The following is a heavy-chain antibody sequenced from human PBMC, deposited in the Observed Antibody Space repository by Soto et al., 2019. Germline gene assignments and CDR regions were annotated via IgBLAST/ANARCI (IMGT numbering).Heavy chain of an antibody. CDR1: GDTFASNG. V-gene: IGHV1-18*04. J-gene: IGHJ5*02. Sequence: QLVQSGAEVKKPGASVRVSCKASGDTFASNGISWVRQAPGQGLEWLGWISAYNGNTKYAQKFQYRIILTKDSSTSTAYMELRNLRSDDTAVYYCARAWSYDESTGDNWFDPWGQGTLVTVTS. CDR2: ISAYNGNT. D-gene: IGHD2-8*02. CDR3: ARAWSYDESTGDNWFDP.